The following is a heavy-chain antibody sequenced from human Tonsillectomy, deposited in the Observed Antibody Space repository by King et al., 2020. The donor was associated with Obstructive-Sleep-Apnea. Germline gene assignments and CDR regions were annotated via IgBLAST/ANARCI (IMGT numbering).Heavy chain of an antibody. Sequence: VQLQESGPGLVKPSQTLSLTCTVSGGSISSGGYYWSWIRQHPGKGLEWIGYIYDSGCTYYNPSLKCRVTISGETSKTQFSLQLSSVTAADTAVYYCARSLITMVRGVIIRGFDYWGQGTLVTVSS. V-gene: IGHV4-31*03. CDR2: IYDSGCT. CDR1: GGSISSGGYY. D-gene: IGHD3-10*01. CDR3: ARSLITMVRGVIIRGFDY. J-gene: IGHJ4*02.